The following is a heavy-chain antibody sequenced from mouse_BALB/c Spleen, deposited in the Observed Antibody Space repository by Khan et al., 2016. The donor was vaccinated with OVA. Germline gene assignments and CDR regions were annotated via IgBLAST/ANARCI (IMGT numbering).Heavy chain of an antibody. CDR1: GYSITSGYS. Sequence: VPLQESGPDLLKPSQSLSLTCTVTGYSITSGYSWHWIRQFPGHKLEWMGYIDYSGTTNYNPSLKSRISITREVSKNQFFLQLNSVTTEDTATYYCVRWDYWGQGTTLTVSS. CDR2: IDYSGTT. J-gene: IGHJ2*01. V-gene: IGHV3-1*02. CDR3: VRWDY.